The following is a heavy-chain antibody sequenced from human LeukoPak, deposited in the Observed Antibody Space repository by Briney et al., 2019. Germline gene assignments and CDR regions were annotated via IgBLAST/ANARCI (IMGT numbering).Heavy chain of an antibody. CDR2: IYYSGST. CDR3: AREGNYDILTGYSPGFFYYMDV. J-gene: IGHJ6*03. D-gene: IGHD3-9*01. V-gene: IGHV4-59*12. CDR1: GGSISGYY. Sequence: SETLSLTCTVSGGSISGYYWSWIRQPPGKGLEWIAYIYYSGSTNYNPSLKSRVTMSVDASKRQFSLNLTSVTAADTAVYYCAREGNYDILTGYSPGFFYYMDVWGKGTTVTVSS.